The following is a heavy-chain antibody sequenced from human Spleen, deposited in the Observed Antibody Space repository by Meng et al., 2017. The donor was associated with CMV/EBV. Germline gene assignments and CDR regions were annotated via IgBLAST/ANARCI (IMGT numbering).Heavy chain of an antibody. Sequence: TVSGGSIRSYYWSWIRQPPGKGLEWIGYMYYNGNTDYNPSLKSRPTISVDTSKNQFSLKLSSVTAADTAVYYCARDRNSRDENYFDFWGQGTLVTVS. J-gene: IGHJ4*02. CDR2: MYYNGNT. V-gene: IGHV4-59*01. CDR1: GGSIRSYY. D-gene: IGHD5-24*01. CDR3: ARDRNSRDENYFDF.